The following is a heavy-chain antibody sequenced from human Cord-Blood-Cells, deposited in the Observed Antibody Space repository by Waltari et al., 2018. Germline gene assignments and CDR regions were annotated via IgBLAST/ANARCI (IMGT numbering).Heavy chain of an antibody. Sequence: QVQLVQSGAEVKKPGDSVKVSCKVSGYTLTELSMHWVRQAPGKGLEWMGGFDPEDGETIYAQKFQGRVTMTEDTSTDTAYMELSSLRSEDTAVYYCATAVEYCSSTSCYAFDIWGQGTMVTVSS. CDR1: GYTLTELS. D-gene: IGHD2-2*01. CDR3: ATAVEYCSSTSCYAFDI. J-gene: IGHJ3*02. V-gene: IGHV1-24*01. CDR2: FDPEDGET.